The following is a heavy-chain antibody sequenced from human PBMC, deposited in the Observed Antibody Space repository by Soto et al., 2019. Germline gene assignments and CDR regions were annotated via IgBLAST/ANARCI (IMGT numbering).Heavy chain of an antibody. CDR2: IKEDGSGK. CDR1: GFIFSDYW. J-gene: IGHJ5*01. CDR3: VSFEAIGS. Sequence: EVQLVESGGGLVQPGGSLRLSCAASGFIFSDYWMAWVRQAPGKGLEWVANIKEDGSGKYYRESAKGRITISRDNAKNSLFLQMNSLRVEDTAVYYCVSFEAIGSWGHGTLVTVSS. V-gene: IGHV3-7*01.